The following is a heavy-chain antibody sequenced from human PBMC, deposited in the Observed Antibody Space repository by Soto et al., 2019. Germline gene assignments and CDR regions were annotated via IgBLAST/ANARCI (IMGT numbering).Heavy chain of an antibody. CDR2: IIPIFGTA. J-gene: IGHJ3*02. CDR3: ARDSGPQLWPYDAFDI. CDR1: GGTFSSYA. Sequence: GASVKVSCKASGGTFSSYAISWVRQAPGQGLEWMGGIIPIFGTANYAQKFQGRVTITADESTSTAYMELSSLRSEDTAVYYCARDSGPQLWPYDAFDIWGQGTMVTVSS. V-gene: IGHV1-69*13. D-gene: IGHD5-18*01.